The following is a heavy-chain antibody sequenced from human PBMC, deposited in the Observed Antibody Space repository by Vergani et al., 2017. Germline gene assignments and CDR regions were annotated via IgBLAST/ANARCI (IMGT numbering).Heavy chain of an antibody. D-gene: IGHD3-3*01. CDR2: LSASDRRT. J-gene: IGHJ3*02. CDR3: AKVGRSEVSGTFGAFDI. V-gene: IGHV3-23*01. CDR1: GFTFIMHA. Sequence: EVQLLESGGGLVQPGGSLRLSCAASGFTFIMHAMSWVRQAPGKGLEWVSTLSASDRRTNYADSVKGRFTISRDISKNTLLLHMNSLRPEDTAVYYCAKVGRSEVSGTFGAFDIWVEGTMVAVSS.